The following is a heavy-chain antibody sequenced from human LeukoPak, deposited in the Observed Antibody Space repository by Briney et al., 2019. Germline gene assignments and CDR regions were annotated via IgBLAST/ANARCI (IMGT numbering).Heavy chain of an antibody. CDR3: ASGPIVVVPAAIRYYGMDV. J-gene: IGHJ6*02. CDR2: IIPILGIA. CDR1: GGTSTSYT. Sequence: SGKVSSKASGGTSTSYTISWVRQAPGQLREWMGRIIPILGIANYAQKFQGRVTITADKSTSTAYMELSSLRSEDTAVYYCASGPIVVVPAAIRYYGMDVWGQGTTVTVSS. D-gene: IGHD2-2*01. V-gene: IGHV1-69*02.